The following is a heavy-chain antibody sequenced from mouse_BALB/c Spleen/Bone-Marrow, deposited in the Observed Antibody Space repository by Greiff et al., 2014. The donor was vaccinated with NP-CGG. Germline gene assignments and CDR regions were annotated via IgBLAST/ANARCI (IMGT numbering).Heavy chain of an antibody. CDR1: GSTFTNHH. J-gene: IGHJ3*01. CDR2: IYPYNDYT. Sequence: EVQLQQSGAELVRPGASVKISCKAFGSTFTNHHINWVTQRPGQGLDRIGYIYPYNDYTSCNQKFKGKATLTVDKSSSTAYMELSSLTSEDSAVYNCAREDYGAWFPYWGQGTLVTVSA. CDR3: AREDYGAWFPY. V-gene: IGHV1S45*01. D-gene: IGHD1-2*01.